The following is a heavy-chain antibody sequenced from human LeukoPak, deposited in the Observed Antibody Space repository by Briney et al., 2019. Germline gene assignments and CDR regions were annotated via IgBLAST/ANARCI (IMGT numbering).Heavy chain of an antibody. CDR1: GFTFNSYW. Sequence: GGSLRLSCAASGFTFNSYWMSWARQAPGKGLEWVANIKQDGSERYSVDSVKGRFTISRDNAKKSLDLRMNSLRAEDTAVYYCARTTQRTIFESYYYMDVWGKGTTVTVSS. CDR3: ARTTQRTIFESYYYMDV. J-gene: IGHJ6*03. D-gene: IGHD3-3*01. CDR2: IKQDGSER. V-gene: IGHV3-7*01.